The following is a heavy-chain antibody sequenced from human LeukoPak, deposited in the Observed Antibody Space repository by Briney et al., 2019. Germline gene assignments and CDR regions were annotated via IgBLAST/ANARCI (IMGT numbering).Heavy chain of an antibody. CDR3: ARSLGGAYDY. J-gene: IGHJ4*02. CDR2: INIDGGNT. V-gene: IGHV3-74*01. CDR1: GFPFSSYW. Sequence: PGGSLRLSCAASGFPFSSYWMHWVRQAPGKGLVWVSRINIDGGNTNYADSVKGRFTISRDNAKNTLYLQMDSLRAEDTAVYYCARSLGGAYDYWGQGTLVTVSS. D-gene: IGHD1-26*01.